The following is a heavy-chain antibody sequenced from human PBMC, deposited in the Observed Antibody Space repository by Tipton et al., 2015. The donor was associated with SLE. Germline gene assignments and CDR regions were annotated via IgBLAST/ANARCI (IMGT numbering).Heavy chain of an antibody. CDR1: GAFSGYF. CDR3: ARHYDSTGYYGGGPRYYFDN. J-gene: IGHJ4*02. V-gene: IGHV4-59*08. D-gene: IGHD3-22*01. Sequence: TLSLTCTVSGAFSGYFWSWVRQPPGKGLEWIGYIDDSGTTNFNPFLKSRVIMSEDTSKNQFSLKLSSVTAADTAVYYCARHYDSTGYYGGGPRYYFDNWGRGTLVTVSS. CDR2: IDDSGTT.